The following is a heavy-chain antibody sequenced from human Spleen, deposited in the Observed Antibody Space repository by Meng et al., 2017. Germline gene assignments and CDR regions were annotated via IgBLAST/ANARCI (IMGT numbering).Heavy chain of an antibody. Sequence: KVSCKASGYIFTNYWIGWVRQMPGKGLEWMGIIFPGDSETKYSPSFQGQVTISADRSISAAYLQWSSLKASDTAMYYCARPSTLITSPFDYWGQGTLVTVSS. J-gene: IGHJ4*02. CDR1: GYIFTNYW. V-gene: IGHV5-51*01. CDR3: ARPSTLITSPFDY. D-gene: IGHD1-14*01. CDR2: IFPGDSET.